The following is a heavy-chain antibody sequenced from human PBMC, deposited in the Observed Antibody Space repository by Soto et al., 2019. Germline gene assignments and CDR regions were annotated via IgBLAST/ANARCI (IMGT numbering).Heavy chain of an antibody. V-gene: IGHV4-59*01. J-gene: IGHJ4*02. D-gene: IGHD3-3*01. CDR1: GGSISSYY. CDR2: IYYSGST. Sequence: PSETRSLTCTVSGGSISSYYWSWIRQPPWKGLEWIGYIYYSGSTNYNPSLKSRVTISVDTSKNQFSLKLSSVTAADTAVYYCARGPPNYDFWSGYYFHFDYWGQGTLVTVSS. CDR3: ARGPPNYDFWSGYYFHFDY.